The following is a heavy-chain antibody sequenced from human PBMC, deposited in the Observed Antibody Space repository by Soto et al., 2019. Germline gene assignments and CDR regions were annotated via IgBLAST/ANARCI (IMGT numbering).Heavy chain of an antibody. D-gene: IGHD6-19*01. V-gene: IGHV1-69*01. CDR1: GGTFSRHA. J-gene: IGHJ6*02. CDR2: IIPIFGTA. CDR3: ARDRAVAGTFLGYYYYGMDV. Sequence: QVQLVQSGAEVRKPGSSVKVSCKASGGTFSRHAISWVRQAPGQGLEWMGGIIPIFGTANYAQKFQGRVTITADESTSTAYMELSSLRSEDTAVYYCARDRAVAGTFLGYYYYGMDVWGQGTTVTVSS.